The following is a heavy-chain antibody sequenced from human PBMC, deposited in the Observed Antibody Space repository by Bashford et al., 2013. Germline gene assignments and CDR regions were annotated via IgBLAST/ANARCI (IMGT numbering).Heavy chain of an antibody. J-gene: IGHJ4*02. CDR1: GDSISTSTYY. Sequence: SETLSLTCTVSGDSISTSTYYWNWIRQPPGRGLEWIASIHSGKPYYNPSLKNRVIISIDTSKNQFSLKLSSVTAADTAVYYCRGYTYGPENYWGQGTPGHRLL. V-gene: IGHV4-39*01. CDR3: RGYTYGPENY. CDR2: IHSGKP. D-gene: IGHD5-18*01.